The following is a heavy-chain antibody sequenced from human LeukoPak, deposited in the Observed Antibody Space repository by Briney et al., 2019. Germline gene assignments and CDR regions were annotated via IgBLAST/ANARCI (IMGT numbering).Heavy chain of an antibody. CDR2: IRYDGSNK. CDR1: GFTFSSYG. D-gene: IGHD6-19*01. CDR3: AKFYGEYSSGWYVGRVGVLADY. V-gene: IGHV3-30*02. J-gene: IGHJ4*02. Sequence: PGGSLRLSCAASGFTFSSYGMHWVRQAPGKGLEWVAFIRYDGSNKYYADSVKGRFTISRDNSKNTLYLQMNSLRAEDTAVYYCAKFYGEYSSGWYVGRVGVLADYWGQGTLVTVSS.